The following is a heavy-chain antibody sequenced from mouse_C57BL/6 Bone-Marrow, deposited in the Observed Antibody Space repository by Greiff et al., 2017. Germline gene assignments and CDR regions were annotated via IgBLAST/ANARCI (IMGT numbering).Heavy chain of an antibody. CDR3: ARSGVYGSSLYWYFDV. V-gene: IGHV1-53*01. CDR2: INPNNGGS. D-gene: IGHD1-1*01. J-gene: IGHJ1*03. CDR1: GYTFTSYW. Sequence: QVQLQQPGTELVKPGASVKLSCKASGYTFTSYWMHWVKQRPGQGLEWIGNINPNNGGSNYNEKFKNKATLTVDKSSSTTYMQLSSLTSEDSAVYFCARSGVYGSSLYWYFDVGGTGTTVTVSS.